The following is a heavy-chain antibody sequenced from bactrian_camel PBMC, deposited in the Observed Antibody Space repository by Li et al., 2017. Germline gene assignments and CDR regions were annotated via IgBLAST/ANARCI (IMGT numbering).Heavy chain of an antibody. Sequence: VQLVESGGGLVQPGGSLRLACAASGFTFSSVYMSWVRQAPGKGLEWVSTIVSYSDNTFYADSVKGRFTISRGNAKNTLYLQMNSLNTEDTAAYYCAADSDFDYWGQGTQVTVS. J-gene: IGHJ4*01. V-gene: IGHV3-2*01. CDR3: AADSDFDY. CDR2: IVSYSDNT. CDR1: GFTFSSVY. D-gene: IGHD4*01.